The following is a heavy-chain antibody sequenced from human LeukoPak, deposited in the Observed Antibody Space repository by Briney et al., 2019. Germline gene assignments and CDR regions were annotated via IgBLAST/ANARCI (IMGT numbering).Heavy chain of an antibody. J-gene: IGHJ5*02. Sequence: GASVKVSCEVSGYTLTELSMHWVRQAPGKGLEWMGGFDPEDGETIYAQKFQGRVTMTEDTSTDTAYMELSSLRSEDTAAYYCATSYYGSGSSNWFDPWGQGTLVTVSS. V-gene: IGHV1-24*01. CDR3: ATSYYGSGSSNWFDP. CDR1: GYTLTELS. CDR2: FDPEDGET. D-gene: IGHD3-10*01.